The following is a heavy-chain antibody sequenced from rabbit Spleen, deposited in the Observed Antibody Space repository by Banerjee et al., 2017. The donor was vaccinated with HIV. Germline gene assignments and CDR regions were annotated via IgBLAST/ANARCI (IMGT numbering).Heavy chain of an antibody. J-gene: IGHJ4*01. D-gene: IGHD2-1*01. CDR1: GFSFSSNDY. CDR2: IAGSSSGFT. V-gene: IGHV1S45*01. CDR3: ARGSAAMTMVIVGFYLRL. Sequence: LEESGGGLVQPEGSLALTCKASGFSFSSNDYICWVRQAPGKGLEWISCIAGSSSGFTYSATWAKGRFTISKTSSTTVTLQMTSLTAADTATYFCARGSAAMTMVIVGFYLRLWGPGTLVTVS.